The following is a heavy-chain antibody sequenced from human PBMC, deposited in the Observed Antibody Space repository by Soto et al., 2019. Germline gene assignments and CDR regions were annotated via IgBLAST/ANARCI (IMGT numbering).Heavy chain of an antibody. CDR1: GFTFSSYA. CDR2: ISGSGGST. J-gene: IGHJ5*02. V-gene: IGHV3-23*01. CDR3: AKGGLRQYYYDSLNWFDP. Sequence: GGSLRLSCAASGFTFSSYAMSWVRQAPGKGLEWVSAISGSGGSTYYADSVKGRFTISRDNSKNTLYLQMNSLRAEDTAVYYCAKGGLRQYYYDSLNWFDPWGQGTLVTVSS. D-gene: IGHD3-22*01.